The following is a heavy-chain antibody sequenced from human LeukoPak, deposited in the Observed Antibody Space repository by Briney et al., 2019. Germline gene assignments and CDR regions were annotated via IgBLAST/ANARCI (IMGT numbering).Heavy chain of an antibody. J-gene: IGHJ4*02. CDR3: TKPMYYYDSSGYPCYPDY. Sequence: GGSLRLSCAASGFTFSSYAMSWVRQAPGKGLEWVSAISGSGGSTYYADSVKGRFTISRDNSKNTLYLQMNSMRAEDTSVYYCTKPMYYYDSSGYPCYPDYWGQGTLVTVSS. CDR1: GFTFSSYA. CDR2: ISGSGGST. V-gene: IGHV3-23*01. D-gene: IGHD3-22*01.